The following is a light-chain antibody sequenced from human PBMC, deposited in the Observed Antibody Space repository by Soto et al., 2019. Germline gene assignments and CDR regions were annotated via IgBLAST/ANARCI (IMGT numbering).Light chain of an antibody. CDR1: QSVLYSSNNMNY. V-gene: IGKV4-1*01. Sequence: DVVLTQSPDSLAVSLGERATINCKSSQSVLYSSNNMNYLAWYQQKAGQPPKLLIYWASTRESGVPGRFGGSGSGTEFTLTISSLQAEDVAVYYCQQYYSTPWTFGQGTKVDNK. CDR3: QQYYSTPWT. J-gene: IGKJ1*01. CDR2: WAS.